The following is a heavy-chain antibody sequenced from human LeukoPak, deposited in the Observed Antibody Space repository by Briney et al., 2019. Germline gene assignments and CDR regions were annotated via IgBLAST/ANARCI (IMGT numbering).Heavy chain of an antibody. V-gene: IGHV3-30*04. J-gene: IGHJ4*02. CDR3: ASFYCSSTSCHNPHFDY. D-gene: IGHD2-2*02. CDR1: GFTFSSYA. CDR2: ISYDGSNK. Sequence: GGSLRLSCAASGFTFSSYAMHWVRQAPGKGLKWVAVISYDGSNKYYADSVKGRFTISRDNSKNTLYLQMNSLRAEDTAVYYCASFYCSSTSCHNPHFDYWGQGTLVTVSS.